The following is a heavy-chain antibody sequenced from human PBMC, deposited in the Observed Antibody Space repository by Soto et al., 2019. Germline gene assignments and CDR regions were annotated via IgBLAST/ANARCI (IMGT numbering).Heavy chain of an antibody. D-gene: IGHD2-21*01. Sequence: QMQLVQSGPEVKKPGTSVKVSCKASGFTFTSSAMQWVRQARGQRLEWIGWIVVGSGNTNYAQKFQERVTITRDMSTSTADMELSSLRSEDTAVYYCAAEGPTYGGNFDPCMDVWGQGTTVTVSS. CDR3: AAEGPTYGGNFDPCMDV. J-gene: IGHJ6*02. CDR1: GFTFTSSA. CDR2: IVVGSGNT. V-gene: IGHV1-58*02.